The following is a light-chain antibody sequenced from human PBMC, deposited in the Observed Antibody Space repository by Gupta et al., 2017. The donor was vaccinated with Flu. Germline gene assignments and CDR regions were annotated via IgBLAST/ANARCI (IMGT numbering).Light chain of an antibody. CDR1: QSILYSSNNKNY. V-gene: IGKV4-1*01. CDR3: RQYYHTPPWT. J-gene: IGKJ1*01. CDR2: SAP. Sequence: DIMLPQSPDPLVVPLGEGATIHCKSSQSILYSSNNKNYLAGYQQKTGREPKLLIHSAPNRASGVLARSISSSSCTDYFPLIISLQAEDDVVVYCRQYYHTPPWTFGQGTKVEIK.